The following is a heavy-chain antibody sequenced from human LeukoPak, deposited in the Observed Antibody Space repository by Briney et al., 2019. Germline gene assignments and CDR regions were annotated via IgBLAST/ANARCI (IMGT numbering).Heavy chain of an antibody. V-gene: IGHV4-30-4*08. J-gene: IGHJ6*02. CDR1: GGSISNGDHY. CDR2: IYYSGST. Sequence: SETLSLTCTVSGGSISNGDHYWSWIRQHPGKGLEWIGHIYYSGSTYYNPSLKSRVTISVDRSKNQFSLKLSSVTAADTAVYYCARDTPHGMDVWGQGTTVTVSS. CDR3: ARDTPHGMDV.